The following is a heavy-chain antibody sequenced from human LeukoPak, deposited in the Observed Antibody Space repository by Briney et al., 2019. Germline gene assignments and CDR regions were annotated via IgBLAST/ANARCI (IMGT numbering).Heavy chain of an antibody. Sequence: GGSLRLSCAASGFTFSRYAMNWVRQAPGKGLEWVGRIKSKTDGGTTDYAAPVKGRFTISRDDSKNTLYLQMNSLKTEDTAVYYCTTGLKSYYYYYMDVWGKGTTVTVSS. J-gene: IGHJ6*03. V-gene: IGHV3-15*01. CDR2: IKSKTDGGTT. CDR1: GFTFSRYA. CDR3: TTGLKSYYYYYMDV.